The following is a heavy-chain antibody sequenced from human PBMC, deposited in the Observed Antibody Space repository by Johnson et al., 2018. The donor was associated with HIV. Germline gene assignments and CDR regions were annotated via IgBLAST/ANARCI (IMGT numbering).Heavy chain of an antibody. D-gene: IGHD2-15*01. Sequence: VQLVESGGGLVQPGRSLRLSCAASGFTFDDYAMHWVRQAPGKGLEWVSVIGTAGDTYFPGSVKGRFTISRENAKNSLYLQMNSLRAGDTAVYYCARGGYCIGGSCYPGAFDIWGQGTMVTVSS. V-gene: IGHV3-13*01. CDR2: IGTAGDT. CDR3: ARGGYCIGGSCYPGAFDI. J-gene: IGHJ3*02. CDR1: GFTFDDYA.